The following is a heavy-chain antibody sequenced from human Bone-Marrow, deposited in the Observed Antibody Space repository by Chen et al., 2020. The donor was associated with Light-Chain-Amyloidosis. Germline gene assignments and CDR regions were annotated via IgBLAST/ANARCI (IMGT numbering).Heavy chain of an antibody. D-gene: IGHD3-3*01. J-gene: IGHJ4*02. CDR1: GGSISSSSYY. Sequence: QLQLQESGPGLVKPSETLSLTCTVSGGSISSSSYYWGWIRQPQGKGLEWIGSIYYSGSTYYNPSLKSRVTISVDTSKNQFSLKLSSVTAADTAVYYCARHPDLDYFDYWGQGTLVTVSS. CDR2: IYYSGST. V-gene: IGHV4-39*01. CDR3: ARHPDLDYFDY.